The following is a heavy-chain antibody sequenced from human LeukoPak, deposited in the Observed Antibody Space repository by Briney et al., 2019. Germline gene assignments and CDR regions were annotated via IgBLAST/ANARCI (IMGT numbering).Heavy chain of an antibody. V-gene: IGHV4-4*09. Sequence: SETLSLTCTVSGGSISSYYWSWIRQPPGKGLEWIGYIYTSGSTNYNPSLKSRVTISVDTSKNQFSLKLSSVTAADTAVYYCATGEGHDFWSGPCSIDYWGQGTLVTVSS. CDR3: ATGEGHDFWSGPCSIDY. D-gene: IGHD3-3*01. CDR2: IYTSGST. J-gene: IGHJ4*02. CDR1: GGSISSYY.